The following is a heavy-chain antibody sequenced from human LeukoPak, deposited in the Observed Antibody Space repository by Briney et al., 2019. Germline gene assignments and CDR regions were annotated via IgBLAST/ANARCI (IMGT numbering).Heavy chain of an antibody. V-gene: IGHV1-2*02. CDR3: ARDAFWGLFDY. J-gene: IGHJ4*01. Sequence: ASVKVFCKASGYTFTGYYIQWARQAPGQGLEWMGWINPDNGGAEYAQKFQGRVIMASDPSVTTAYMELSRLTSDDTAVYYCARDAFWGLFDYWGHGTLITVSS. CDR1: GYTFTGYY. CDR2: INPDNGGA. D-gene: IGHD3-16*01.